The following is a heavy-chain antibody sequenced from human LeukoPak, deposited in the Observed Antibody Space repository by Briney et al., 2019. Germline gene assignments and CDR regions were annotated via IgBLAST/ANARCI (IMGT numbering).Heavy chain of an antibody. CDR3: AKGHLGDYVYNWFDP. CDR1: GFTFDDYA. V-gene: IGHV3-9*01. Sequence: GRSLRLSCAASGFTFDDYAMHWVRQAPGKGLEWVSGISWNSGSIGYADSVKGRFTISRDNAKNSLYLQMNSLSAEDTALYYCAKGHLGDYVYNWFDPWGQGTLVTVSS. J-gene: IGHJ5*02. CDR2: ISWNSGSI. D-gene: IGHD4-17*01.